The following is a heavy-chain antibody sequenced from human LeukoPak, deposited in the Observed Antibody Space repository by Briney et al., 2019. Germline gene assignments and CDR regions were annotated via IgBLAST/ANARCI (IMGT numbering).Heavy chain of an antibody. Sequence: SETLSLTCAVYGGSFGGYYWSWIRQPPGKGLEWIGEINHSGSTNYNPSLKSRVTISVDTSKNQFSLKLSSVTAADTAVYYCARESAVYGMDVWGQGTTVTVSS. CDR3: ARESAVYGMDV. CDR1: GGSFGGYY. J-gene: IGHJ6*02. V-gene: IGHV4-34*01. CDR2: INHSGST.